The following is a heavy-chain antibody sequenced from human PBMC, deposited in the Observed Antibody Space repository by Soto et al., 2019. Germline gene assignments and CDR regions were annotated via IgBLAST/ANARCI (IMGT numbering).Heavy chain of an antibody. CDR3: VRDWFGEFH. J-gene: IGHJ4*02. Sequence: GGSLRLSCAASGFTFKNCWMHWVHQVPGKGLVWVSHITNDGRRTNYADSVKGRFTISRDNAKNTLYLQMNSLRAEDTAVYYCVRDWFGEFHWGQGTLVTVSS. V-gene: IGHV3-74*01. D-gene: IGHD3-10*01. CDR1: GFTFKNCW. CDR2: ITNDGRRT.